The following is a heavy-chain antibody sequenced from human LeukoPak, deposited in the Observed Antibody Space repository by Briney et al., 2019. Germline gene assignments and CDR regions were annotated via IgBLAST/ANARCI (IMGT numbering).Heavy chain of an antibody. D-gene: IGHD5-12*01. CDR3: ARHRLGDIVPKFDF. J-gene: IGHJ4*02. CDR2: IYYSGST. V-gene: IGHV4-39*01. Sequence: SETLSLTCSVSGGSISSGSYYWGWIRQPPGKGLEWIGSIYYSGSTNYNPSLKSRVTISVDTSKNQFSLKLSSVTAADTAVYYCARHRLGDIVPKFDFWGQGTLVTVSS. CDR1: GGSISSGSYY.